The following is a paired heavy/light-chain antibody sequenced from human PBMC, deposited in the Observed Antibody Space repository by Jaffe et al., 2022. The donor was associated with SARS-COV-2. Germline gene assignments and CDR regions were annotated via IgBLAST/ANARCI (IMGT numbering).Light chain of an antibody. CDR3: QHRSDWPRYS. CDR2: GAS. CDR1: QSVSKY. Sequence: ETVLTQSPATLSLSPGERAILSCRASQSVSKYLAWYQQKPGQAPRLLIYGASNRATGIPARFSGSGSGTDFTLTISSLEPEDFAVYYCQHRSDWPRYSFGPGTEVDMK. J-gene: IGKJ3*01. V-gene: IGKV3-11*01.
Heavy chain of an antibody. CDR1: GFSLSTSGVA. Sequence: QITLKESGPTLVKPTQTLTLTCSFSGFSLSTSGVAVGWIRQPPGKAPEWLAVIYWDGDKRYSPSLKSRLTIAKDTSKNQVVLTLTNMDPVDTATYYCAGSVDNWGYYFDYWGQGTLVTVSS. CDR2: IYWDGDK. CDR3: AGSVDNWGYYFDY. J-gene: IGHJ4*02. V-gene: IGHV2-5*02. D-gene: IGHD3-16*01.